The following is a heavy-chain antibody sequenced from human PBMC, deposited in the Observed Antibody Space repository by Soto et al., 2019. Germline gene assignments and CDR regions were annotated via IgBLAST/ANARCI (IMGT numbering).Heavy chain of an antibody. CDR3: ARVGYGSGSYHFDY. V-gene: IGHV3-21*01. D-gene: IGHD3-10*01. Sequence: GGSLRLSCAASGFLFNSYGMNWVRLSPGRGLEWISSISSTSTYIEYADSVKGRFIISRDNAENTLFLQMNSLRAEDTAVYYCARVGYGSGSYHFDYWGQGTLVTVSS. CDR1: GFLFNSYG. J-gene: IGHJ4*02. CDR2: ISSTSTYI.